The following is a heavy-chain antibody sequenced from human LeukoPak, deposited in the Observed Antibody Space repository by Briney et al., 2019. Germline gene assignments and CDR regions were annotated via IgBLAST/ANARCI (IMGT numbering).Heavy chain of an antibody. CDR1: GYTFTSYG. CDR2: ISAYNGNT. CDR3: ARDPLRYYYYYGMDV. Sequence: ASVKVSCKASGYTFTSYGISWVRQAPGQGPEWMGWISAYNGNTNYAQKLQGRVTMTTDTSTSTAYMELRSLRSDDTAVYYCARDPLRYYYYYGMDVWGQGTTVTVSS. V-gene: IGHV1-18*01. J-gene: IGHJ6*02.